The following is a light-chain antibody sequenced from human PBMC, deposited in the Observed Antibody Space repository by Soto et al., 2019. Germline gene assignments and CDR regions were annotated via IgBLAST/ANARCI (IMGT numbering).Light chain of an antibody. Sequence: QSVLTQPPSVSGSPGQSVAISCTGTSSDVGSYNRVSWYQQPPGAAPKLMIYEVSNRPSGVPDRFSGSKSGNTAYLTISGLQAEDEADYDCNSYTGSSPYVFGTGTKVNVL. CDR2: EVS. V-gene: IGLV2-18*02. CDR3: NSYTGSSPYV. CDR1: SSDVGSYNR. J-gene: IGLJ1*01.